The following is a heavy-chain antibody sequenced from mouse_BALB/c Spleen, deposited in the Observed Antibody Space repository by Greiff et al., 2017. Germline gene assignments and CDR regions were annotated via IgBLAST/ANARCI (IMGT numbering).Heavy chain of an antibody. V-gene: IGHV1S81*02. CDR2: INPSNGRT. J-gene: IGHJ3*01. CDR3: ARFGDIAY. Sequence: QVHVKQPGAELVKPGASVKLSCKASGYTFTSYWMHWVKQRPGQGLEWIGEINPSNGRTNYNEKFKSKATLTVDKSSSTAYMQLSSLTSEDSAVYYCARFGDIAYWGQGTLVTVAA. D-gene: IGHD3-1*01. CDR1: GYTFTSYW.